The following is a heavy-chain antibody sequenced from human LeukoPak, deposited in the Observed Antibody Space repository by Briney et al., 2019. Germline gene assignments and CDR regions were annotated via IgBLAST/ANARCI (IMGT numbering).Heavy chain of an antibody. CDR3: ARGGVIPATIGADWFDP. Sequence: SETLSLTCTVSGGSIIRDGYYWSWFRQPPGKGLEWIGYIYHSGSTYHNPSLKSRVTISVDRSNNQFSLKLSSVTAADTAVYYCARGGVIPATIGADWFDPWXQGXLVTXSS. CDR1: GGSIIRDGYY. CDR2: IYHSGST. J-gene: IGHJ5*02. V-gene: IGHV4-30-2*01. D-gene: IGHD2-2*02.